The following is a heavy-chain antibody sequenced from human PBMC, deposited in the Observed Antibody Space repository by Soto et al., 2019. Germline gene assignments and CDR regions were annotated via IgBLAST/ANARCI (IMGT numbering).Heavy chain of an antibody. J-gene: IGHJ5*02. CDR1: GGSISSYY. CDR2: IYYSGST. D-gene: IGHD6-6*01. Sequence: SETLSLTCTVAGGSISSYYWSWIRQPPGKGLEWIGYIYYSGSTNYNPSLKSRVTISVDTSKNQFSLKLSSVTAADTAVYYCARERSIAARTNWFDPWGQGTLVTVSS. CDR3: ARERSIAARTNWFDP. V-gene: IGHV4-59*01.